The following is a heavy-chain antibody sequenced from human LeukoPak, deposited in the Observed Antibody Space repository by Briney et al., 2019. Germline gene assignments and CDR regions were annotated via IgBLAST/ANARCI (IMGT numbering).Heavy chain of an antibody. CDR1: GGSISSYY. V-gene: IGHV4-59*01. D-gene: IGHD1-26*01. J-gene: IGHJ5*02. CDR3: ARVELLGDWFAP. Sequence: SETLSLTCTVSGGSISSYYWSWIRQPPGKGLEWIGYIYYSGSTNYNPSLKSRVTISVDTSKNQFSLKLSSVTAADTAVYYCARVELLGDWFAPWGQETLVTVPS. CDR2: IYYSGST.